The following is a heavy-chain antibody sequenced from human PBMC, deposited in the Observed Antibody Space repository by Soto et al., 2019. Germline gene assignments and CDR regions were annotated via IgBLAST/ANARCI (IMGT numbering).Heavy chain of an antibody. V-gene: IGHV5-51*01. D-gene: IGHD6-13*01. CDR1: GYRFTSYW. CDR2: IYPGDSDT. J-gene: IGHJ6*02. CDR3: ARTSAAGKNYYGVDV. Sequence: GESLKISCKGSGYRFTSYWIGWVRQMPGKGLEWMGIIYPGDSDTRYSPSFQGQVTISADKSISTAYLQWSSLKAPDTAMYYCARTSAAGKNYYGVDVWGQGTTVTVSS.